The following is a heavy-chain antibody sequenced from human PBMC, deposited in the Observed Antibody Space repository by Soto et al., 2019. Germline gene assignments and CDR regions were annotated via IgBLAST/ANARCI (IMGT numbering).Heavy chain of an antibody. V-gene: IGHV3-23*01. CDR2: ISGSGGST. CDR3: AKGSVLTGYYDY. Sequence: GGSLRLSCAASGFTFSSYAMSWVRQAPGKGLEWVSAISGSGGSTYYADSVKGRFTISRDNSKNTLYLQMNSRRAEDTAVYYCAKGSVLTGYYDYWGQGTLVTVSS. D-gene: IGHD3-9*01. CDR1: GFTFSSYA. J-gene: IGHJ4*02.